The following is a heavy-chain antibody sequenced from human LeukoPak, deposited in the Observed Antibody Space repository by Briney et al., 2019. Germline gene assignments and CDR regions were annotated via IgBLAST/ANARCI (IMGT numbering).Heavy chain of an antibody. CDR1: GFTFDDYA. CDR2: LSGDGGST. V-gene: IGHV3-43*02. Sequence: GGYLRLSCAASGFTFDDYAMHWVRQGQGKGLEWVSLLSGDGGSTYYADSVKVRFTISRDNSKDSLYLLMSSLRTEDTALYYCAKDISYPPYSSSWYRPQALYYYCGMDVWGQGTTVTVSS. CDR3: AKDISYPPYSSSWYRPQALYYYCGMDV. D-gene: IGHD6-13*01. J-gene: IGHJ6*02.